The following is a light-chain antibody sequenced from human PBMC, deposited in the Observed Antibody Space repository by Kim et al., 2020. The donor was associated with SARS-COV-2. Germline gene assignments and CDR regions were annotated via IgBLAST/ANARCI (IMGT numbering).Light chain of an antibody. J-gene: IGLJ2*01. V-gene: IGLV3-1*01. Sequence: SYELTQPPSVSVSPGQTASITCSGDKLGDKYACXYQQKPGQSPVLVIYQDSKRPSGIPERFSGSNSGSTATLTISGTQAMDEADYYCQAWDSSTVVFGGG. CDR2: QDS. CDR1: KLGDKY. CDR3: QAWDSSTVV.